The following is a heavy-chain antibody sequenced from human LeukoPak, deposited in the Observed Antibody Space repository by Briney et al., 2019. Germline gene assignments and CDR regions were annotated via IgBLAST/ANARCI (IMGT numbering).Heavy chain of an antibody. D-gene: IGHD3-22*01. Sequence: PSETLSLTCTVSGYSISSGYYWGWIRQPPGKGLEWIGYIYYSGSTNYNPSLKSRVTISVDTSKNQFSLKLSSVTAADTAVYYCARSQYYYDSSGYYFQDAFDIWGQGTMVTVSS. CDR3: ARSQYYYDSSGYYFQDAFDI. CDR1: GYSISSGYY. V-gene: IGHV4-61*01. J-gene: IGHJ3*02. CDR2: IYYSGST.